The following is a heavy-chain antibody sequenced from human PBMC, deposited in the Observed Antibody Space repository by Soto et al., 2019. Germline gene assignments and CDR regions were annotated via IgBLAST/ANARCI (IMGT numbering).Heavy chain of an antibody. CDR1: GGSISSGGYY. D-gene: IGHD3-22*01. Sequence: SETLSLTCTVSGGSISSGGYYWSWIRQHPGKGLEWIGYIYYSGSTYYDPSLKSRVTISVDTSKNQFSLKLSSVTAADTAVYYCARSYYYDMGPYYYFDYCGQGTLVTVSS. V-gene: IGHV4-31*03. J-gene: IGHJ4*02. CDR3: ARSYYYDMGPYYYFDY. CDR2: IYYSGST.